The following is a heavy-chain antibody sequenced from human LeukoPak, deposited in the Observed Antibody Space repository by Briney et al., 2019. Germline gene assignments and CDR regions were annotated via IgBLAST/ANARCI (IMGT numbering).Heavy chain of an antibody. CDR1: GFTFDDYA. V-gene: IGHV3-9*01. CDR2: ISWNSGSI. D-gene: IGHD4-17*01. Sequence: PGRSLRLSCAASGFTFDDYAMHWVRQAPGKGLEWVSGISWNSGSIGYADSVKGRFTISRDNAKNTLYLQMNSLRVEDTAVYYRARSTTHPYYNYMDVWGKGTTVTLSS. J-gene: IGHJ6*03. CDR3: ARSTTHPYYNYMDV.